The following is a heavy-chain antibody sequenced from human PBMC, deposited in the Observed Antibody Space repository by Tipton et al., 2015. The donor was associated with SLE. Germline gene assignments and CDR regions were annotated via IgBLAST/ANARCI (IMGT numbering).Heavy chain of an antibody. D-gene: IGHD1-26*01. Sequence: GLVKPSGTLSLTCTVSGDSITSITRTNWWSWVRQPPGKGLEWIGTVYSGGNTYHIPSLKTRVTISVDTSRNQFSLKLTSVTAADTAVYYCAIPTVGATGGFDSWGHGTLVIVSS. CDR2: VYSGGNT. V-gene: IGHV4-39*07. CDR1: GDSITSITRTNW. J-gene: IGHJ4*01. CDR3: AIPTVGATGGFDS.